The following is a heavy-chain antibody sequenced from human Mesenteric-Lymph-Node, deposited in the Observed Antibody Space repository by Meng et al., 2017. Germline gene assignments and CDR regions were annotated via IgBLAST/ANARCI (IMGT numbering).Heavy chain of an antibody. CDR3: ARVTMIGYFDY. CDR1: DYIFTSYG. D-gene: IGHD3-22*01. V-gene: IGHV1-18*01. CDR2: ISGHNGNT. J-gene: IGHJ4*01. Sequence: QVQLVQSGSEVKKLGASGKVSCKASDYIFTSYGLSWVRQAPGQGLEWMGWISGHNGNTKYAQQFQGRVTMTTDTSTSTAYMELRSLRADDTAVYYCARVTMIGYFDYWGQGTLVTVSS.